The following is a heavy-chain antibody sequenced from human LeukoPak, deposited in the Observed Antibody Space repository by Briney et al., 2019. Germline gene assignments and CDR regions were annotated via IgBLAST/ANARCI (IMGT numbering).Heavy chain of an antibody. CDR1: GGSISSSYFY. J-gene: IGHJ4*02. Sequence: PSETLSLTCTFTGGSISSSYFYWGWIRQPPGKGLEWIGTISYSGTTYYNPSLKSRVTISVDTSKNQFSLRLSSVTAADTAVYYCATSRGRSYGNWGQGTLVTVSS. V-gene: IGHV4-39*01. CDR2: ISYSGTT. D-gene: IGHD5-18*01. CDR3: ATSRGRSYGN.